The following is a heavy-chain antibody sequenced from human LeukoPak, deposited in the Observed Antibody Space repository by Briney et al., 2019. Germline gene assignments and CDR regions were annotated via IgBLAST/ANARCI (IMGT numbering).Heavy chain of an antibody. D-gene: IGHD4-17*01. V-gene: IGHV3-23*01. CDR3: ARDPNGDYIGAFDM. Sequence: PGGSLRLSCTASGFTFSAYAMMWVRQAPGKGPEWVSAIRGGGGSAFYADSVKGRFTICRDNSKYTLFLQMNSLRAEDTAVYYCARDPNGDYIGAFDMWGPGTMVTVSS. CDR2: IRGGGGSA. CDR1: GFTFSAYA. J-gene: IGHJ3*02.